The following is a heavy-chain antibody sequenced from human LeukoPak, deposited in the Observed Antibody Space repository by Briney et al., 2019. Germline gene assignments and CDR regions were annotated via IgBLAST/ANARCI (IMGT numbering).Heavy chain of an antibody. J-gene: IGHJ5*02. CDR1: GFTFDDYG. Sequence: GGSLRLSCAASGFTFDDYGMSWVRHAPGKGLEWVSGINWNGGSTGYADSVKGRFTISRDNARNSLYLQMNTLRAEDTAVYSCARGADGVSSNSRGWFDPWGQGTLVTVSS. D-gene: IGHD2-15*01. CDR3: ARGADGVSSNSRGWFDP. CDR2: INWNGGST. V-gene: IGHV3-20*04.